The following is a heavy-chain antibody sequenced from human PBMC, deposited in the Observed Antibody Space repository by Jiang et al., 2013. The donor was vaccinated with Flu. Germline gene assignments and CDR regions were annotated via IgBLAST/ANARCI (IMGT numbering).Heavy chain of an antibody. D-gene: IGHD6-13*01. CDR3: VREVAPKAAPDTGGFDI. CDR2: IVAGYGDT. Sequence: SGAEVKKPGASVKVSCRGSGFSFSYYAMHWVRQAPGQGLEWMGWIVAGYGDTQYSQRFQGRLTFTVDTSANTAYMDLSGLTSEDTAVYYCVREVAPKAAPDTGGFDIWGQGTMV. CDR1: GFSFSYYA. V-gene: IGHV1-3*01. J-gene: IGHJ3*02.